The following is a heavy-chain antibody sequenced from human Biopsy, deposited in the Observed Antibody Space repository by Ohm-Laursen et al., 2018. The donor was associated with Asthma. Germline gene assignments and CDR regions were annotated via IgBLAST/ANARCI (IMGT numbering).Heavy chain of an antibody. V-gene: IGHV3-30*18. CDR3: AKESGSNYAFDI. Sequence: SLRLSCSASGFTFSSFGIHWVRQAPGKGLEWVAVISYDGSNKYYADSVKGRFTISRDNSKNTLYLQMNSLRAEDTAVYYCAKESGSNYAFDIWGQGTMVTVSS. CDR2: ISYDGSNK. J-gene: IGHJ3*02. CDR1: GFTFSSFG. D-gene: IGHD1-1*01.